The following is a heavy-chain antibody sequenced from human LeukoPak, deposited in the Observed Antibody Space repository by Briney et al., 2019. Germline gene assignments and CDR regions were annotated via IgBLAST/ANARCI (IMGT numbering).Heavy chain of an antibody. J-gene: IGHJ4*02. D-gene: IGHD1-26*01. CDR1: GGSFSGYY. V-gene: IGHV4-34*01. Sequence: PSETLSLTCAVYGGSFSGYYWSWIRQPPGKGLEWIGEINHSGSTNYNPSLKSRVTISVDTSKNQFSLKLSSVTAADTAVYYCASLVTSRGQGTLVTVSS. CDR2: INHSGST. CDR3: ASLVTS.